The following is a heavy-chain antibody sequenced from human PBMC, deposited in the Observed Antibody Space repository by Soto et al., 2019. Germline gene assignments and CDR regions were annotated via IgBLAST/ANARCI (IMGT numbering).Heavy chain of an antibody. CDR3: ASPWGHDDGDYDGLDL. J-gene: IGHJ3*01. CDR2: ISGGSGTI. D-gene: IGHD4-17*01. Sequence: EVQLVESGGDLVQSGGSLRLSCAASGLTFSSHGMNWVRQAPGKGLEWVSYISGGSGTIHYADSVKGRFTISRDNAKNSLFLQMNSLRVEDTAVYYCASPWGHDDGDYDGLDLWGQGTMVTVST. CDR1: GLTFSSHG. V-gene: IGHV3-48*01.